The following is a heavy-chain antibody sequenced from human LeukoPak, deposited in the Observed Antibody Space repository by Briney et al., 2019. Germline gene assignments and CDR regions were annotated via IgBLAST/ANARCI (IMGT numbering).Heavy chain of an antibody. Sequence: GASVKVSCKASGYTFTSYYMHWVRQAPGQGLEWMGIINPSGGSTSYAQKFQGRVTMTRDTSTSTVYMELSSLRSEDTAVYYCAKQLGYCSDDSCYFPYWGQGTLVTVSS. CDR2: INPSGGST. J-gene: IGHJ4*02. CDR3: AKQLGYCSDDSCYFPY. D-gene: IGHD2-15*01. V-gene: IGHV1-46*01. CDR1: GYTFTSYY.